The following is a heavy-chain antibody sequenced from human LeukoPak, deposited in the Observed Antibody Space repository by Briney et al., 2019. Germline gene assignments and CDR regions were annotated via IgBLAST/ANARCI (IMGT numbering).Heavy chain of an antibody. J-gene: IGHJ4*02. V-gene: IGHV3-23*01. Sequence: GGSLRLSCAASGFTFSCYAMSWVRQAPGKGLEWVSAISGSGGSTYYADSVKGRFTISRDNSKNTLYLQMNSLRAEDTAVYYCAKDPYDSSGYYYYFDYWGQGTLVTVSS. CDR2: ISGSGGST. CDR3: AKDPYDSSGYYYYFDY. D-gene: IGHD3-22*01. CDR1: GFTFSCYA.